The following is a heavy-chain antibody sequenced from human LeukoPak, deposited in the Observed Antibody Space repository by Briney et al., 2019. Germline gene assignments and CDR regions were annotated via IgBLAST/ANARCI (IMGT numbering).Heavy chain of an antibody. D-gene: IGHD3-22*01. Sequence: GGSLRLSCAASGFTFSSYWMSWVRQAPGKGLEWVANIKKDGSEKYYVDSVKGRFTISRDNAKNSLYLQMNSLRAEDTAVYYCARAQPNYDSSGYYYAEPEYYFDYWGQGTLVTVSS. V-gene: IGHV3-7*01. J-gene: IGHJ4*02. CDR2: IKKDGSEK. CDR3: ARAQPNYDSSGYYYAEPEYYFDY. CDR1: GFTFSSYW.